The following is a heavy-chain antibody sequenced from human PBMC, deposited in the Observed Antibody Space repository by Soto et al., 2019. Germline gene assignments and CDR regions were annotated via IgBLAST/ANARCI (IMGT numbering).Heavy chain of an antibody. Sequence: SETLSLTCAVYGGSFSGYYWSWIRQPPGKGLEWIGEINHSGSTNYNPSLKSRVTISVDTSKNQFSLKLSSVTAADTAVYYCARGRNRVRGVIPDYWGQGTLVTVSS. V-gene: IGHV4-34*01. CDR3: ARGRNRVRGVIPDY. D-gene: IGHD3-10*01. CDR1: GGSFSGYY. CDR2: INHSGST. J-gene: IGHJ4*02.